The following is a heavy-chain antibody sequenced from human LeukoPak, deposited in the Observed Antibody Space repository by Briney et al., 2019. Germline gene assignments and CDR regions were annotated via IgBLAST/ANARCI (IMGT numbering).Heavy chain of an antibody. CDR2: ISGSGGST. V-gene: IGHV3-23*01. CDR1: GFTFSSYA. J-gene: IGHJ6*03. CDR3: ARSYDFWNGDYYYYMDV. Sequence: GGSLRLSCAASGFTFSSYAMSWVRQAPGKGLEWVSAISGSGGSTYCADSVKGRFTISRDNSKNTLYLQMNSLRAEDTAVYYCARSYDFWNGDYYYYMDVWGKGTTVTVSS. D-gene: IGHD3-3*01.